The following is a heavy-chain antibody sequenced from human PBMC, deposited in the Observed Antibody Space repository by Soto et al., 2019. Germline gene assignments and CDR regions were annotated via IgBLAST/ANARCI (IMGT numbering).Heavy chain of an antibody. D-gene: IGHD2-2*01. CDR3: ARDWGYCTSTSCSSYYGMDV. V-gene: IGHV4-4*07. CDR1: GDSISNYY. Sequence: QVQLQESGPGLVKPSETLSLTCTVFGDSISNYYWNWIRQPAGKGLEWIGHIYTSGITDYNPSLNSRVTMSVDTSKNQFSLRLSSVTAADAAVYYCARDWGYCTSTSCSSYYGMDVWCRGTTVTVSS. J-gene: IGHJ6*02. CDR2: IYTSGIT.